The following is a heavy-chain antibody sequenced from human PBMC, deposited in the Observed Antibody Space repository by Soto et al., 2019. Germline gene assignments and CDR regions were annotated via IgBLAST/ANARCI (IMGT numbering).Heavy chain of an antibody. D-gene: IGHD3-16*01. V-gene: IGHV3-7*01. CDR1: GFSFSSYW. CDR2: IKQDGSEK. Sequence: EVQLVESGGGLVQPGGSLRISCTVSGFSFSSYWMSWVRQAPGKGLEWVASIKQDGSEKYYVDSVKGRFTISRDNVDDSLFLQMNSLSADDTAVYFCVRDVAFDYVNWGQGTLVTVSS. CDR3: VRDVAFDYVN. J-gene: IGHJ4*02.